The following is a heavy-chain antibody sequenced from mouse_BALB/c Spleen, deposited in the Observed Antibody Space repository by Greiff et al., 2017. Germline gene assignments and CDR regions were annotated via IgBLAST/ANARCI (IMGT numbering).Heavy chain of an antibody. J-gene: IGHJ4*01. D-gene: IGHD2-10*01. CDR3: VPYYGNPYAMDY. CDR1: GFTFSDYY. Sequence: EVQGVESGGGLVKPGGSLKLSCAASGFTFSDYYMYWVRQTPEKRLEWVATISDGGSYTYYPDSVKGRFTISRDNAKNNLYPQMSSLKSEDTAMYYCVPYYGNPYAMDYWGQGTSVTVSS. V-gene: IGHV5-4*02. CDR2: ISDGGSYT.